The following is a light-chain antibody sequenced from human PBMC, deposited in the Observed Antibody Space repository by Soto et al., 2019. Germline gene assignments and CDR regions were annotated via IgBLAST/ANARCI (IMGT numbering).Light chain of an antibody. Sequence: SYVLTQPPSVSVAPGSTARISCGGNNIGRRSGRWFQQKPGQAPVLVIHYNSARPSGIPERFSGSNSGDTATLTITRVEAGDEADYYCQVWDSSSDRGVFGGGTKLTVL. CDR2: YNS. V-gene: IGLV3-21*04. CDR3: QVWDSSSDRGV. CDR1: NIGRRS. J-gene: IGLJ2*01.